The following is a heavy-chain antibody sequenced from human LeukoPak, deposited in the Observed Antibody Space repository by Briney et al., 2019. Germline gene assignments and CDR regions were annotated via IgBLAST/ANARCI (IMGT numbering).Heavy chain of an antibody. CDR1: GGSFSGYY. D-gene: IGHD2-21*02. J-gene: IGHJ4*02. V-gene: IGHV4-34*01. Sequence: SETLSLTCAVYGGSFSGYYWSWIRQPPGKGLEWIGEINHSGSTNYNLSLKSRVTISVDTSKNQFSLKLSSVTAADTAVYYCARTRRNRDCHDYWGQGTLVTVSS. CDR2: INHSGST. CDR3: ARTRRNRDCHDY.